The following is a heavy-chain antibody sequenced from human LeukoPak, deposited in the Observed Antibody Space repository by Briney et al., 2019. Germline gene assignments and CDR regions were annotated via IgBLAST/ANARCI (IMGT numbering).Heavy chain of an antibody. CDR3: ASIGDYYGSGWYY. J-gene: IGHJ4*02. CDR1: GYTFTGYY. CDR2: INPNSGGT. V-gene: IGHV1-2*02. Sequence: ASVKVSCKASGYTFTGYYMHWVRQAPGQGLEWMGWINPNSGGTNYAQKFQGRVTMTRDTSISTAYMELSRLRSEDTAVYYCASIGDYYGSGWYYWGQGTLVTVSS. D-gene: IGHD3-10*01.